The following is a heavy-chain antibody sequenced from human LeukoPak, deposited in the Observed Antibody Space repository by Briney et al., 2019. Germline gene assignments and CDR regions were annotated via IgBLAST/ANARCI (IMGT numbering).Heavy chain of an antibody. V-gene: IGHV3-23*01. D-gene: IGHD1-26*01. CDR3: ATNPPQYSGSSYYYYFYMDV. CDR1: GFTFSNYA. J-gene: IGHJ6*03. Sequence: PGGSLRLSCAASGFTFSNYALSWVRQAPGKGLEWVSGIHGSGDNTYYADSVKGRFTSSRDNSKNTLSLQMNNLRVEDTAVYYCATNPPQYSGSSYYYYFYMDVWGKGTAVTISS. CDR2: IHGSGDNT.